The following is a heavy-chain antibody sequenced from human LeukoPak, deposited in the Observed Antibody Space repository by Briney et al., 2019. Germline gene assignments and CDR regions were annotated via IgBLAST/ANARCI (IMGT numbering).Heavy chain of an antibody. V-gene: IGHV3-23*01. J-gene: IGHJ4*02. D-gene: IGHD5-24*01. Sequence: PGGSLRLSCAASGFTFSSYAMSWVRQAPGKGLEWVSAISGSGGSTYYADSVKGRFTISRDNSKNTLYLQMNSLRAEDTAVYYCAKDWGVATITPYFDYWGQGTLVTVSS. CDR3: AKDWGVATITPYFDY. CDR1: GFTFSSYA. CDR2: ISGSGGST.